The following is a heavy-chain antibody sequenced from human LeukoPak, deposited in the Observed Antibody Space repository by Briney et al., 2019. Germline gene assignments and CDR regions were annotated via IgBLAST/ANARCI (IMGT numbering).Heavy chain of an antibody. V-gene: IGHV3-23*01. Sequence: GGSLRLSCAASGFTFSSYAMSWVRQAPGKGLEWVSSISGGSASTFYADSVEGRFTISRDNSKNTLYLQMNSLRAEDTAVYCANGGVADTSNHDWGQGTLVSVSS. J-gene: IGHJ4*02. CDR2: ISGGSAST. CDR1: GFTFSSYA. CDR3: NGGVADTSNHD. D-gene: IGHD2-15*01.